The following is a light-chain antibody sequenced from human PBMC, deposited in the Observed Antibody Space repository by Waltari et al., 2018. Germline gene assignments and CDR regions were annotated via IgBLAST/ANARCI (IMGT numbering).Light chain of an antibody. J-gene: IGKJ5*01. Sequence: TQLTQSPSSLSASVGDRVTITCRASQVILGYLAWYQQRPGKAPKFLIYATSTLGSGVPSRFSGSGSGTDFTLTISDLQPEDFATYYCQQLKSYPITFGQGTRLEIK. CDR1: QVILGY. V-gene: IGKV1-9*01. CDR3: QQLKSYPIT. CDR2: ATS.